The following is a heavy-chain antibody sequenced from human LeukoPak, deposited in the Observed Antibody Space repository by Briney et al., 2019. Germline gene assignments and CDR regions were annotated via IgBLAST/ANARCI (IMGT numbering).Heavy chain of an antibody. CDR3: ARVREYDFWSGYSTYGMDV. Sequence: ASVKVSCKASGYTFTGYYMHWVRQAPGQGLEWMGWINPNSGGTNYAQKFQGRVTMTRDTSISTAYMELSRLRSDDTAVYYCARVREYDFWSGYSTYGMDVWGQGTTVTVSS. V-gene: IGHV1-2*02. J-gene: IGHJ6*02. CDR1: GYTFTGYY. CDR2: INPNSGGT. D-gene: IGHD3-3*01.